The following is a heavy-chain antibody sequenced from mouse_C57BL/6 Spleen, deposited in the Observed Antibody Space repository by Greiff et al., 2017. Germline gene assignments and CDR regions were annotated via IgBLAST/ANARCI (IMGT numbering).Heavy chain of an antibody. CDR3: TFITSRD. V-gene: IGHV1-15*01. CDR2: IDPETGGT. Sequence: VKLMESGAELVRPGASVTLSCKASGYTFTDYEMHWVKQTPVHGLEWIGAIDPETGGTAYNQKFKGKAILTADKSSSTAYMELRSLTSEASAVYYCTFITSRDWGQGTTLTVSS. CDR1: GYTFTDYE. J-gene: IGHJ2*01. D-gene: IGHD1-1*01.